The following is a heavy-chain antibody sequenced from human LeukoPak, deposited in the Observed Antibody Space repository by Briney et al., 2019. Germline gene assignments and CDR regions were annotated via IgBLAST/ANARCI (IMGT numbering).Heavy chain of an antibody. J-gene: IGHJ4*02. CDR3: ARGGWYVGY. V-gene: IGHV4-59*08. Sequence: PSETLSLTCTVSGGSISSYYWSWIRQPPGKGLEWIGYIYYSGSTNYNPSLKSRVAISVDTSKNQFSLKLSSVTAADTAVYFCARGGWYVGYWGQGTQVTVSS. CDR2: IYYSGST. D-gene: IGHD6-19*01. CDR1: GGSISSYY.